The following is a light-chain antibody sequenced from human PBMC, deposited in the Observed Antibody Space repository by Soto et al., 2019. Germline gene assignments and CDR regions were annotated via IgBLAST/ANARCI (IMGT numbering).Light chain of an antibody. CDR2: GAS. J-gene: IGKJ1*01. CDR1: QSVGSN. CDR3: QQYNNWPPDRT. Sequence: EIVMTQSPATLSVSPGERATLSCRASQSVGSNLAGYQQKPGQAPRLLIYGASTRATGIPARFSGSGSGTEFTLTISSLQSEDFAIYLCQQYNNWPPDRTFGQGTKVEIK. V-gene: IGKV3-15*01.